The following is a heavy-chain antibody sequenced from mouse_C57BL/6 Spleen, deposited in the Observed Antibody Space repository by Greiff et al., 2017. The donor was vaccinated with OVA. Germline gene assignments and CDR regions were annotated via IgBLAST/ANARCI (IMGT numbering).Heavy chain of an antibody. D-gene: IGHD1-1*01. CDR3: ARDYYGSSLAWFAY. Sequence: EVKLVESGGGLVKPGGSLKLSCAASGFTFSSYAMSWVRQTPEKRLEWVATISDGGSYTYYPDNVKGRFTISRDNAENNLYLQMSHLKSEDTAMYYCARDYYGSSLAWFAYWGQGTLVTVSA. CDR1: GFTFSSYA. CDR2: ISDGGSYT. J-gene: IGHJ3*01. V-gene: IGHV5-4*01.